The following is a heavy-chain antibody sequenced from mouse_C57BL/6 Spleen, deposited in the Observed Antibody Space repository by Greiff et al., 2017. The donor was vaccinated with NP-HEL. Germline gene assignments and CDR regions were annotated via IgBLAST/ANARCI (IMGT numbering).Heavy chain of an antibody. V-gene: IGHV5-12*01. Sequence: DVQLVESGGGLVQPGGSLKLSCAASGFTFSDYYMYWVRQTPEKRLEWVAYISNGGGSTYYPDTVKGRFTISRDIAKNTLYLQMSRLKSEDTAMYYCARQNYYGSSYGYVDVWGTGTTVTVAS. CDR2: ISNGGGST. J-gene: IGHJ1*03. CDR1: GFTFSDYY. D-gene: IGHD1-1*01. CDR3: ARQNYYGSSYGYVDV.